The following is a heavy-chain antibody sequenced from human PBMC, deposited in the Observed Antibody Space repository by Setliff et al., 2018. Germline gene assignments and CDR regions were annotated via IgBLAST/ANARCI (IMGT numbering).Heavy chain of an antibody. D-gene: IGHD3-22*01. V-gene: IGHV3-7*01. J-gene: IGHJ5*02. CDR3: TTGLTDYESGGYLDQ. CDR2: IKKDGGDR. Sequence: PGGSLRLSCAASGFSSNDYCMTWVRQAPGEGLEWVANIKKDGGDRFYVDSMKGRFTISRDNAKNSVYLQMNSLRTEDTAVYYCTTGLTDYESGGYLDQWGQGTLVTVSS. CDR1: GFSSNDYC.